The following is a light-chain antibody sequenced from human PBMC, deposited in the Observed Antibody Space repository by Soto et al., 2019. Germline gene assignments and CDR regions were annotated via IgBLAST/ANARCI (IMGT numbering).Light chain of an antibody. V-gene: IGKV3-20*01. CDR3: QQYVRSPPSWT. J-gene: IGKJ1*01. CDR2: DAS. Sequence: ETVLTQSPGTLSLSPGERATLSCRASQSVSSSYLAWYQQKPGQAPRLLIYDASSRATGIPDRFSGSGSGTDFTRTISRLEPEDFAVYYCQQYVRSPPSWTFGQGTKVEIK. CDR1: QSVSSSY.